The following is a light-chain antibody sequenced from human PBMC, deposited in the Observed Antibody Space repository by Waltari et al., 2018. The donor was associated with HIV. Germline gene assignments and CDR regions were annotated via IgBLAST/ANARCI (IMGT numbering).Light chain of an antibody. J-gene: IGLJ2*01. V-gene: IGLV2-8*01. Sequence: QSALTQPPSASGSPGQSVPISCTGTSSDVGGYNYVSWYQHHPGKAPKLMIYEVSKRPSGVPDRFSGSKSGNTASLTVSGLQAEDEADYYCSAYAGSNIVVFGGGTKLTVL. CDR1: SSDVGGYNY. CDR2: EVS. CDR3: SAYAGSNIVV.